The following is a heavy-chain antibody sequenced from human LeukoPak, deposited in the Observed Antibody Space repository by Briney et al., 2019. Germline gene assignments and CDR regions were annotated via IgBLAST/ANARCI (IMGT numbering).Heavy chain of an antibody. Sequence: PGGSLRLSCAASGFTVSSNYLSWVRQAPGKGLEWVSVIYSGSSTYYADSVKGRFTISRDNSKNTLYLQMNSLRAEDTAVYYCARVGGYYYDTKWGQGTLVTVSS. CDR2: IYSGSST. CDR3: ARVGGYYYDTK. V-gene: IGHV3-66*02. D-gene: IGHD3-22*01. CDR1: GFTVSSNY. J-gene: IGHJ4*02.